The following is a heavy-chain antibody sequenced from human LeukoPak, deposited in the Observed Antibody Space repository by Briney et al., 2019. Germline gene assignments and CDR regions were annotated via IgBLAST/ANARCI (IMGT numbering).Heavy chain of an antibody. CDR2: IIPIFGTA. Sequence: ASVTVSCTASGGTFSSYAISWVRQAAGQGLEWMGGIIPIFGTANYAQKFQGRVTITADESTSTAYMELGSLRSEDTAVYYCARDGYGDYPPYNWFDPWGQGTLVTVSS. CDR3: ARDGYGDYPPYNWFDP. CDR1: GGTFSSYA. D-gene: IGHD4-17*01. J-gene: IGHJ5*02. V-gene: IGHV1-69*13.